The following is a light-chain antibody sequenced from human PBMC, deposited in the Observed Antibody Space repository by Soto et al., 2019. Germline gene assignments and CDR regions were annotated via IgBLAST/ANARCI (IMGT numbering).Light chain of an antibody. V-gene: IGKV3-20*01. J-gene: IGKJ3*01. CDR1: QSVSNNR. Sequence: EIVLTQSPDTLSLSPGERATLSCRASQSVSNNRLAWYQQRPGQAPSLLIYGAFSRATGVPDRFSGSGSGTDFNLTISRQEPEDFAVYSGQHYGTSRVTVGPGTKVDVK. CDR3: QHYGTSRVT. CDR2: GAF.